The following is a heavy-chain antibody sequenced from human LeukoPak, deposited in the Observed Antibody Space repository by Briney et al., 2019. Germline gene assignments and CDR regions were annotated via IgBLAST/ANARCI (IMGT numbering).Heavy chain of an antibody. CDR1: GDSISSSSYY. CDR3: ARDVRWHGSGSYP. CDR2: IFSSGST. V-gene: IGHV4-39*07. Sequence: SETLSLTCTVSGDSISSSSYYWSWIRQPPGKGLEWIGTIFSSGSTYYNPSLKSRVTISVDTSKNQFSLKLSPVTAADTAVYYCARDVRWHGSGSYPWGQGTLVTVSS. D-gene: IGHD3-10*01. J-gene: IGHJ5*02.